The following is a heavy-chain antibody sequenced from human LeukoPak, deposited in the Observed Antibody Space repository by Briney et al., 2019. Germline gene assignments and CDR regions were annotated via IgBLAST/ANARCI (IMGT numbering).Heavy chain of an antibody. Sequence: PGGSLRLSCAASGFTFSSYGMHWVRQAPGKGLEWVAVISYDGSNKYYADSVKGRFTISRDNSKNTLYLQMNSLRAEDTAVYYCAKENYDSGSYYKVPDYWGQGTLVTVSS. V-gene: IGHV3-30*18. CDR2: ISYDGSNK. D-gene: IGHD3-10*01. CDR3: AKENYDSGSYYKVPDY. J-gene: IGHJ4*02. CDR1: GFTFSSYG.